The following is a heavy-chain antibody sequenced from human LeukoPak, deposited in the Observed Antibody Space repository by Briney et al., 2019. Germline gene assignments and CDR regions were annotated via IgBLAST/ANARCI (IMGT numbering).Heavy chain of an antibody. V-gene: IGHV4-30-4*08. CDR2: IYYSGST. CDR3: ARESTVTILGVTYFDY. D-gene: IGHD4-11*01. J-gene: IGHJ4*02. Sequence: SQTLSLTCTVSGGSISSGDYYWSWIRQPPGKGLEWIGYIYYSGSTYYNPSLKSRVTISVDTSKNQFSLKLSSVTAADTAVYYCARESTVTILGVTYFDYWGQGTLVTVSS. CDR1: GGSISSGDYY.